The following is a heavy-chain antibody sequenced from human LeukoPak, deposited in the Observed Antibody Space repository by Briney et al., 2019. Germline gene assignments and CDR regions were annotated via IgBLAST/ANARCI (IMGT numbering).Heavy chain of an antibody. J-gene: IGHJ5*02. CDR2: IYSGGST. CDR3: ARALSYYDSSGYHNNWFDP. CDR1: GFTVSSNY. D-gene: IGHD3-22*01. Sequence: PGGSLRLSCAASGFTVSSNYMSWVRQAPGKGLEWVSVIYSGGSTYYADSVKGRFTISRDNSKNTLYLQMNSLRAEDTAVYYCARALSYYDSSGYHNNWFDPWGQGTLVTVSS. V-gene: IGHV3-66*01.